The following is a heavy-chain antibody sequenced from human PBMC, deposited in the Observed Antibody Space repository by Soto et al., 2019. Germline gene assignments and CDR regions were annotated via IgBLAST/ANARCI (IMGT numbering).Heavy chain of an antibody. CDR2: ISRLVNP. CDR3: ARGAGYDPFDY. J-gene: IGHJ4*02. D-gene: IGHD5-12*01. V-gene: IGHV4-30-2*06. Sequence: SETLSLTCTVSGGSMSYGGFSWSWIRQSPGKGLEWIGYISRLVNPYFHPSFKSRVTMSIDRSRNQFYLNLSSMTAADRAVYYCARGAGYDPFDYWGQGVLVTVSS. CDR1: GGSMSYGGFS.